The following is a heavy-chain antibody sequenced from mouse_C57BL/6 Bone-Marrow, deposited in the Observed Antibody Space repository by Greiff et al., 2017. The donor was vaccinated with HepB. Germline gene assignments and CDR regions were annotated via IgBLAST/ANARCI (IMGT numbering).Heavy chain of an antibody. CDR1: GYTFTSYG. CDR3: ARRGYYGPDY. CDR2: IYPRSGNT. J-gene: IGHJ2*01. Sequence: VMLVESGAELARPGASVKLSCKASGYTFTSYGISWVKQRTGQGLEWIGEIYPRSGNTYYNEKFKGKATLTADKSSSTAYMELRSLTSEDSAVYFCARRGYYGPDYWGQGTTLTVSS. V-gene: IGHV1-81*01. D-gene: IGHD2-1*01.